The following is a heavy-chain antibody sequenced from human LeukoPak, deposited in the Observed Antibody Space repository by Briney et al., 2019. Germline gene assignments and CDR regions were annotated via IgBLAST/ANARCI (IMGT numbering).Heavy chain of an antibody. V-gene: IGHV3-30*02. J-gene: IGHJ3*02. Sequence: GGSLRLSCAASGFTFSSYGMHWVRQAPGKGLEWVAFIRYDGSNKYYADSVKGRFTISRDNSKNTLYLQMNSLRAEDTAVYYCAKGPLLTGDPLGAFDIWGQGTMATVSS. CDR2: IRYDGSNK. CDR3: AKGPLLTGDPLGAFDI. CDR1: GFTFSSYG. D-gene: IGHD7-27*01.